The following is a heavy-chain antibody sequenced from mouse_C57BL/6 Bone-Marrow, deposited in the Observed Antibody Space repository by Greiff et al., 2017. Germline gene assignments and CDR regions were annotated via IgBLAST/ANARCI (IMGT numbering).Heavy chain of an antibody. CDR2: FHPYNDDT. CDR1: GYTFTTYP. D-gene: IGHD1-1*02. Sequence: VQLQQSGAELVKPGASVKMSCKASGYTFTTYPIEWMKQNHGKSLEWIGNFHPYNDDTKYNEKFKGKATLTVEQSSSTVYLELSRLTSDDSAVYYCSRGGNNGGYYFDYWGQGTTLTVSS. V-gene: IGHV1-47*01. J-gene: IGHJ2*01. CDR3: SRGGNNGGYYFDY.